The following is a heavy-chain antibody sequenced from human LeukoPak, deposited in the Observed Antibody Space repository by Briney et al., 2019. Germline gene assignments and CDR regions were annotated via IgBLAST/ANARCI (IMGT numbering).Heavy chain of an antibody. CDR2: IYYSGST. J-gene: IGHJ4*02. Sequence: SETLSLTCTVSGGSISSYYWSWIRQPPGKGLESIGYIYYSGSTNYNPSLKSRVTISVDTSKNQFSLKLSSVTAADTAVYYCASSSRSGYPEDFDYWGQGTLVTVSS. CDR3: ASSSRSGYPEDFDY. D-gene: IGHD3-22*01. CDR1: GGSISSYY. V-gene: IGHV4-59*08.